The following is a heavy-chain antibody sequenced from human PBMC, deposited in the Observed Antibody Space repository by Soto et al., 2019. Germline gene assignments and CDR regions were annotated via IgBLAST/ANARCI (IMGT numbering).Heavy chain of an antibody. Sequence: SETLPLTCNVSGGIITPSYYLNCRRQHPEKSLEWIGSIHYRGSPYYNPSLKSRITISLDRSNNQFSLKLSSVTAADTAVYYCARVRDSFGLDVWGQGTTGT. V-gene: IGHV4-31*03. CDR2: IHYRGSP. CDR3: ARVRDSFGLDV. D-gene: IGHD2-15*01. CDR1: GGIITPSYY. J-gene: IGHJ6*02.